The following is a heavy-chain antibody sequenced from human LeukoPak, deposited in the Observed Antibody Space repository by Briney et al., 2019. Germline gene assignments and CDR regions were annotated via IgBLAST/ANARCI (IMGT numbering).Heavy chain of an antibody. Sequence: QSGGSLRLSCAASGFTFSSYGMHWVRQAPGKGLEWVAVISYDGSIKYYADSVKGRFTISRDNSKNTLYLQMNSLRPEDTAVYSCARDLYGSWGQGTLVTVSS. D-gene: IGHD4-17*01. J-gene: IGHJ4*02. CDR3: ARDLYGS. CDR1: GFTFSSYG. V-gene: IGHV3-30*03. CDR2: ISYDGSIK.